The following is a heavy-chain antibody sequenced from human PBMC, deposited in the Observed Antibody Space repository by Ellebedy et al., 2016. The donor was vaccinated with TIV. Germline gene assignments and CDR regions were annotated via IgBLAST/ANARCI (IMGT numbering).Heavy chain of an antibody. CDR2: ISYDGSNK. Sequence: GESLKISXAASGFTFSSYGMHWVRQAPGKGLEWVAVISYDGSNKYYADSVKGRFTISRDNSKNTLYLQMNSLRAEDTAVYYCARDQLRRNPHANNWFDPWGQGTLVTVSS. CDR3: ARDQLRRNPHANNWFDP. J-gene: IGHJ5*02. CDR1: GFTFSSYG. V-gene: IGHV3-30*03. D-gene: IGHD3-16*01.